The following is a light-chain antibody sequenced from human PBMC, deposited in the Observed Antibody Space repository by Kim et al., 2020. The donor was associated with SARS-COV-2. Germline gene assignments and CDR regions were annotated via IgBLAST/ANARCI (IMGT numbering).Light chain of an antibody. CDR2: RNN. Sequence: QSVLTQPPSASVTPGQRVTISCSGSSSNIGSNYVYWYQQLPGTAPKLLIYRNNQRPSGVPDRFSGSKSGTSASLAISGLRSEDEADYYCAAWDDSLSGVFGGGTQLTVL. V-gene: IGLV1-47*01. CDR3: AAWDDSLSGV. CDR1: SSNIGSNY. J-gene: IGLJ3*02.